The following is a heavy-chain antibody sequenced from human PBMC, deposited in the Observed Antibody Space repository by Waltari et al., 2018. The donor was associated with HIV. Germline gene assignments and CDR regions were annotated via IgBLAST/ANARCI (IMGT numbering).Heavy chain of an antibody. CDR3: AKTGYDSGWTFDS. V-gene: IGHV3-23*01. J-gene: IGHJ5*01. D-gene: IGHD6-19*01. CDR1: GFTFSNYH. CDR2: MSGSGVTE. Sequence: EVQLLESGGGLVQAGGSLRLSCAASGFTFSNYHMSWIRQAPGKGPEWVSGMSGSGVTEYYSDSVRCRFTISRDDSRNTLDLQMTNLRAEDTAMYYCAKTGYDSGWTFDSWGQGTLVTVSS.